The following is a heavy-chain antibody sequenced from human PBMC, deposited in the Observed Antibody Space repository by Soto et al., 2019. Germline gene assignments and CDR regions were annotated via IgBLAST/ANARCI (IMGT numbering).Heavy chain of an antibody. Sequence: SETLSLTCAVSGGSISSTIYYWGWIRQPPGKGLEWIGSIYYSGSTYYNPSLQSRVTISVDTSKNKFSLKLSSVTAADTAVYYCARDRTQQTIFDHWGQGNMVTVSS. CDR1: GGSISSTIYY. CDR3: ARDRTQQTIFDH. D-gene: IGHD2-15*01. CDR2: IYYSGST. V-gene: IGHV4-39*01. J-gene: IGHJ4*02.